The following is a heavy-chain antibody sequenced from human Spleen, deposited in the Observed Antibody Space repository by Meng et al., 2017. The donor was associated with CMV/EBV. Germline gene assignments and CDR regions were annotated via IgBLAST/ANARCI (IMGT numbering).Heavy chain of an antibody. V-gene: IGHV5-51*01. D-gene: IGHD3-3*01. CDR1: GYTFSTYW. CDR2: IDCGDSET. Sequence: GGSLRLSCKGSGYTFSTYWLGWVRQVPGKGLEWMGSIDCGDSETRYSPSFQGQVTISVDKSISTAYLQWRSLKASDTAMYYCARHSETYDFWSGYSYWGQGTLVTVSS. J-gene: IGHJ4*02. CDR3: ARHSETYDFWSGYSY.